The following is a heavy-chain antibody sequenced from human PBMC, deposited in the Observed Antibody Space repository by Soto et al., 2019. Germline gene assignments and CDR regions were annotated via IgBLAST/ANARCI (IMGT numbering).Heavy chain of an antibody. CDR3: ARDWAAAGARDFDY. V-gene: IGHV1-2*04. CDR1: GHTFTGYY. D-gene: IGHD6-13*01. Sequence: QVQLVQSGAGVKKPGASVKVSCKASGHTFTGYYMHWVRQAPGQGLEWMGWINPNSGGTNYAQKFQGWVTMTRDTSISTAYMELSRLRSDDTAVYYCARDWAAAGARDFDYWGQGTLVTVSS. CDR2: INPNSGGT. J-gene: IGHJ4*02.